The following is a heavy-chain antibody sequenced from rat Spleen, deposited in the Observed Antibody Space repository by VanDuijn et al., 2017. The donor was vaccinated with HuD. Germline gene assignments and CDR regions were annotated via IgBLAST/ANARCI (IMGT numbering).Heavy chain of an antibody. J-gene: IGHJ2*01. V-gene: IGHV5-31*01. CDR3: ARRHYGYTDYFDY. Sequence: EVQLVESGGGLVQPGGSLKLSCVASGITFTNYWMTWIRQAPGKGLEWIASITNTGGSTYYPDSVKGRFTISRDNAKSTLYLQMNSLRSEDTATYYCARRHYGYTDYFDYWGQGVMVTVSS. CDR2: ITNTGGST. D-gene: IGHD1-9*01. CDR1: GITFTNYW.